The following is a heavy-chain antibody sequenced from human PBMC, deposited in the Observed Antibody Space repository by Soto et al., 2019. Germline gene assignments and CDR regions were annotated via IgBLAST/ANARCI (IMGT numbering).Heavy chain of an antibody. CDR1: GFTFSSYT. V-gene: IGHV3-30*18. CDR3: AKDRDAVRGVMRYYFDY. J-gene: IGHJ4*01. CDR2: ISYDGSDK. Sequence: GGSLRLSCAASGFTFSSYTISWVRQAPGKGLEWVAYISYDGSDKYYADSVTGRFTISRDISKSKLYLQLNSLRPDDTAVHYCAKDRDAVRGVMRYYFDYWGHGTQVTVS. D-gene: IGHD3-10*01.